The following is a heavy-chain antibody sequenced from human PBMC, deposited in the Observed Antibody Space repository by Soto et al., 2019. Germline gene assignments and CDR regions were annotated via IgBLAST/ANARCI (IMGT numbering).Heavy chain of an antibody. V-gene: IGHV5-51*01. Sequence: GESLKISCKGSGYSFTSYWIGWVRQMPGKGLEWMGIIYPGDSDTRHSPSFQGQVTISADKSISTAYLQWSSLKASDTAMYYCARQESIAAAGPDYWGQGTLVTVSS. CDR1: GYSFTSYW. J-gene: IGHJ4*02. CDR3: ARQESIAAAGPDY. CDR2: IYPGDSDT. D-gene: IGHD6-13*01.